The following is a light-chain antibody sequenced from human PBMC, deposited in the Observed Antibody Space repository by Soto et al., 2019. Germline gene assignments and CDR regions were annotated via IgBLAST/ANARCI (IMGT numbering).Light chain of an antibody. CDR2: GAS. CDR3: QQYGTSPRP. Sequence: EIVLTQSPGTLSLSPGDEATLSCRASETIRNGYLAWYQQKPGQPPRLFIYGASYRAEGVRDRVSGSGSGTDFTLTISSLEPEDFAVYYCQQYGTSPRPFGPGTRVDIK. CDR1: ETIRNGY. V-gene: IGKV3-20*01. J-gene: IGKJ3*01.